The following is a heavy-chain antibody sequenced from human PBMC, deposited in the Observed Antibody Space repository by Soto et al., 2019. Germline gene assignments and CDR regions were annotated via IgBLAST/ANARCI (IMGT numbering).Heavy chain of an antibody. J-gene: IGHJ6*02. CDR1: GDSVSSNSAA. V-gene: IGHV6-1*01. Sequence: SQTLSLTCAISGDSVSSNSAAWNWIRQSPSRGLEWLGRTYYRSKWYNDYAVSVKSRITINPDTSKNQFSLQLNSVTPEDTAVYYCARDHAYYDCWSGYFHYYYGMDVWGQGTTVTVSS. CDR2: TYYRSKWYN. D-gene: IGHD3-3*01. CDR3: ARDHAYYDCWSGYFHYYYGMDV.